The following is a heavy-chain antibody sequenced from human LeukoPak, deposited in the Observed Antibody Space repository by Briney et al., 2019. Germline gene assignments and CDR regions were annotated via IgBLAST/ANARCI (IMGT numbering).Heavy chain of an antibody. CDR2: TKRDGSEK. Sequence: GGSLRLSCAASGFTFTDYWMSWVRQAPGKGLEWVANTKRDGSEKYYVDSVKGRFTISRDNPKKSVYLQMNSLRAEDTAIYYCARDVSVSGMDVWGQGTTVTVSS. V-gene: IGHV3-7*01. CDR1: GFTFTDYW. D-gene: IGHD5/OR15-5a*01. J-gene: IGHJ6*02. CDR3: ARDVSVSGMDV.